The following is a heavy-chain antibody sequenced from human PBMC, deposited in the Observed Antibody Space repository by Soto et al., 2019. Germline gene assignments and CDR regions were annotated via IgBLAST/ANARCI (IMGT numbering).Heavy chain of an antibody. J-gene: IGHJ6*02. CDR2: ISSSCYL. D-gene: IGHD2-21*02. Sequence: PGGSLRLSCAASGFTFSSYSMNWVRQAPGKGLEWVSSISSSCYLYYADSVKGRFTISRDNAKNSLFLQMNSLRAEDTAVYYCARAPWGGDSYGMDVWGQGTTVTVSS. CDR1: GFTFSSYS. CDR3: ARAPWGGDSYGMDV. V-gene: IGHV3-21*01.